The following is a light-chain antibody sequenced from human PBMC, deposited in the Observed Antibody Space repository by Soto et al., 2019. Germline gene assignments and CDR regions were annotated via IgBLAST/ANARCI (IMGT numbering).Light chain of an antibody. CDR2: GAS. CDR1: QSVSDDV. V-gene: IGKV3-20*01. Sequence: DIVMTQSPGTLSLSPGERATLSCRASQSVSDDVLAWYQQKPGQAPRLVISGASTRATGIPDRFRGSGSGTDFTLTIIRLEPEDFAVYYCQQYGSTPYTFGEGTILEIK. CDR3: QQYGSTPYT. J-gene: IGKJ2*01.